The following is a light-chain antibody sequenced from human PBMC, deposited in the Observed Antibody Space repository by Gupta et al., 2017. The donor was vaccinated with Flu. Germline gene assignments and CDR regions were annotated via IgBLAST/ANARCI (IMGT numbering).Light chain of an antibody. Sequence: DIQMTQSPSSLSAFVGDRVSITCRAGRSVSNYLNWYQQKPGKAPELLIYGATSLQSGVPSRFSGSGYGTDFTLTSNGRQHEDCATYYGQQSYSARAFGQGTXVEIK. V-gene: IGKV1-39*01. CDR2: GAT. CDR3: QQSYSARA. CDR1: RSVSNY. J-gene: IGKJ1*01.